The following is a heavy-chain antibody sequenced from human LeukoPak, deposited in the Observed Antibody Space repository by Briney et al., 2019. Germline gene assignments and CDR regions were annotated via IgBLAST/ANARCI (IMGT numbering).Heavy chain of an antibody. CDR3: AKDLRYYDSSVPDY. CDR2: ISYDGSNK. Sequence: GGSLRLSCAASEFTFSSFYMHWVRQAPGKGLEWVAVISYDGSNKYYADSVKGRFTISRDNSKNTLYLQMNSLRAEDTAVYYCAKDLRYYDSSVPDYWGQGTLVTVSS. V-gene: IGHV3-30*18. J-gene: IGHJ4*02. CDR1: EFTFSSFY. D-gene: IGHD3-22*01.